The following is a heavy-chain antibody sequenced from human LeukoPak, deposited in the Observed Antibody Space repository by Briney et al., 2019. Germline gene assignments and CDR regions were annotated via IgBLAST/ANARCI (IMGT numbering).Heavy chain of an antibody. CDR2: ISYDGSNK. CDR1: GFTFSSSG. J-gene: IGHJ4*02. CDR3: AKEGDYGYFDY. Sequence: GGSLRLSCAASGFTFSSSGMHWVRQAPGKGLEWVAVISYDGSNKYYADSVKGRFTISRDNAKNSLYLQMNSLRAEDTAVYYCAKEGDYGYFDYWGQGTLVTVSS. V-gene: IGHV3-30*18. D-gene: IGHD4-17*01.